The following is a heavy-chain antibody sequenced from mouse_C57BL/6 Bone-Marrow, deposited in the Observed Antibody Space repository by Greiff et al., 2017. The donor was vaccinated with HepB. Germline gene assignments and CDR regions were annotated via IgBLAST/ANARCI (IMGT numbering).Heavy chain of an antibody. CDR1: GYTFTDYE. V-gene: IGHV1-15*01. Sequence: VQLQQSGAELVRPGASVTLSCKASGYTFTDYEMHWVKQTPVHGLEWIGAIDPETGGTAYNQKFKGKAILTADKSSSTAYMELRSLTSEDSAVYYCTSLRHWYFDVWGTGTTVTGAS. CDR3: TSLRHWYFDV. D-gene: IGHD2-12*01. J-gene: IGHJ1*03. CDR2: IDPETGGT.